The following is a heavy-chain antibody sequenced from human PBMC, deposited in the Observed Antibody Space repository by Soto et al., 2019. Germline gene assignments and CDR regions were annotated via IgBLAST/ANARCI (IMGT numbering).Heavy chain of an antibody. J-gene: IGHJ4*02. CDR2: IYYSGST. CDR1: GGSIINYY. V-gene: IGHV4-59*01. CDR3: ARWYGGSLDY. D-gene: IGHD4-17*01. Sequence: SETLSLTCTVSGGSIINYYWSWFRQPPGKGLEWIGYIYYSGSTNYNPSLKSRVIISVDTSKNQFSLKLSSVTAADTAVYYCARWYGGSLDYWGQGTLVTVSS.